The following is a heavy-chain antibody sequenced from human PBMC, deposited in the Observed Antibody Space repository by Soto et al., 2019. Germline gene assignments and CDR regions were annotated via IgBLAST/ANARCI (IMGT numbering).Heavy chain of an antibody. Sequence: GGSLRLSCAASGFTFSSYAMSWVRQAPGKGLEWVSAISGSGGSTYYADSVKGRFTISRDNSKNTLYLQMNSLRAEDTAVYYCANVPNSSGWYGGRLYYYYYYGMDVWGQGTTVTVSS. CDR2: ISGSGGST. J-gene: IGHJ6*02. CDR1: GFTFSSYA. D-gene: IGHD6-19*01. CDR3: ANVPNSSGWYGGRLYYYYYYGMDV. V-gene: IGHV3-23*01.